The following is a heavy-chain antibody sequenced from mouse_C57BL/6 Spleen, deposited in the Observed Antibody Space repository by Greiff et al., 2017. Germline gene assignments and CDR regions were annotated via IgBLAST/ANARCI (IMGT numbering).Heavy chain of an antibody. CDR1: GYTFTDYY. J-gene: IGHJ4*01. CDR2: INPYNGGT. D-gene: IGHD2-2*01. V-gene: IGHV1-19*01. Sequence: VQLKQSGPVLVKPGASVKMSCKASGYTFTDYYMNWVKQSHGKSLEWIGVINPYNGGTSYNQKFKGKATLTVDKSSSTAYMELNSLTSEDSAVYYCARDPMVRRAMDYWGQGTSVTVSS. CDR3: ARDPMVRRAMDY.